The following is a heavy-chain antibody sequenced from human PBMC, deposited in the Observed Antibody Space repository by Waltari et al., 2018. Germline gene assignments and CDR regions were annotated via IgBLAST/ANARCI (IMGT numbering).Heavy chain of an antibody. J-gene: IGHJ4*02. D-gene: IGHD3-16*01. V-gene: IGHV6-1*01. Sequence: QVQLQQSGPGLVKPSQTLSLTCAISEDSVSSKTAAWNWIRQSPARGLEWLVRTYYRSRWYNNYAVSVKSRITINQDTSKNQFSLQLSSVTPEDTAVYYCARDPPDGYTYFDYWGQGTLVTVSS. CDR2: TYYRSRWYN. CDR3: ARDPPDGYTYFDY. CDR1: EDSVSSKTAA.